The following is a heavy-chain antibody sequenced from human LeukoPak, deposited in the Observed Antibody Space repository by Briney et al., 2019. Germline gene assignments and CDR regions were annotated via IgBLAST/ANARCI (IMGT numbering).Heavy chain of an antibody. D-gene: IGHD1-26*01. CDR3: ARVSHSGSYYGDAFDI. V-gene: IGHV4-59*01. CDR1: GGSISSYY. J-gene: IGHJ3*02. CDR2: IYYSGST. Sequence: SETLSLTCTVSGGSISSYYWSWIRQPPGKGLEWIGYIYYSGSTNYNPSLKSRVTISVDTSKNQFSLKLSSVTAADTAVYYCARVSHSGSYYGDAFDIWGQGTMVTVSS.